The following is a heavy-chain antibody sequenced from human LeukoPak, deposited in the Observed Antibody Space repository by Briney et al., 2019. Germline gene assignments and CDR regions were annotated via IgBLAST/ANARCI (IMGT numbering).Heavy chain of an antibody. V-gene: IGHV1-2*02. CDR3: ARDWYSRYFDY. CDR2: INPNSGGT. Sequence: GASVKVSCKASGYTFTGYYMHWVRQAPGQGLEWMGWINPNSGGTHYAQKFQDRVTMTRDTSISTAYMELNSLTSDDTAVYYCARDWYSRYFDYWGQGTLVTVSS. J-gene: IGHJ4*02. CDR1: GYTFTGYY. D-gene: IGHD6-13*01.